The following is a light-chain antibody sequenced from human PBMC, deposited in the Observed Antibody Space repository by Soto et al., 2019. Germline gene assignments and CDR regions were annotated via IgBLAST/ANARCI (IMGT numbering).Light chain of an antibody. CDR1: SSDFRSYKF. J-gene: IGLJ1*01. CDR3: FSVTSTNTHV. CDR2: ETS. V-gene: IGLV2-23*01. Sequence: QSVLTQPASVSGSPGQSVTISCTGTSSDFRSYKFVSWYQHHPGKVPKVIIYETSKRPSGVSDRFSGSKSGNTASLTISGLQDEDEADYYCFSVTSTNTHVFGSGTKVTVL.